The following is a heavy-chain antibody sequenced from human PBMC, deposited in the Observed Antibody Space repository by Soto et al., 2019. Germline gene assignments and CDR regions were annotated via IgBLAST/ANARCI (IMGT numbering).Heavy chain of an antibody. V-gene: IGHV1-18*01. Sequence: ASAKVGWKACGDSFTSYGISWLRQAPEQGLEWMGWISAYNGNTNYAQKLQGRVTMTTDTSTSTAYMELRSLRSDDTAVYYCARRSGAAAGTFDDYYGMDVWGQGTTVTVSS. CDR1: GDSFTSYG. D-gene: IGHD6-13*01. J-gene: IGHJ6*02. CDR3: ARRSGAAAGTFDDYYGMDV. CDR2: ISAYNGNT.